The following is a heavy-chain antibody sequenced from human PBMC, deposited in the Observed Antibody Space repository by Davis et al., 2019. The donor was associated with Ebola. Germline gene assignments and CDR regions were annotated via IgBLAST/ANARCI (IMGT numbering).Heavy chain of an antibody. CDR3: ARDQSAITIFGGGMDV. CDR2: INPNSGGT. CDR1: GYTFTSYG. Sequence: ASVKVSCKASGYTFTSYGISWVRQAPGQGLEWMGWINPNSGGTNYVQKFQGWVTMTRDTSISTAYMELSSLRSEDTAVYYCARDQSAITIFGGGMDVWGQGTTVTVSS. D-gene: IGHD3-3*01. V-gene: IGHV1-2*04. J-gene: IGHJ6*02.